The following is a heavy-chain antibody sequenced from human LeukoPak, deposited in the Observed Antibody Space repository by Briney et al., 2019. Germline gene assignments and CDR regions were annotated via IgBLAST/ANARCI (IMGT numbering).Heavy chain of an antibody. CDR3: ARDPHSLDY. V-gene: IGHV3-48*01. Sequence: GGSLRLSCTASGYIFSRYSMNWVRQAPGRGLEWVAYIAYTGTIHYADSVRDRFVISRDNAKNSLYLQMNSLRADDTAVYYCARDPHSLDYWGQGTRVTVSS. CDR1: GYIFSRYS. J-gene: IGHJ4*02. CDR2: IAYTGTI.